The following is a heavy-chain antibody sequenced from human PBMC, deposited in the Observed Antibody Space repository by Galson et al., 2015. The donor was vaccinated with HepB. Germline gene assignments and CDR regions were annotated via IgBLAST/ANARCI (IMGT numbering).Heavy chain of an antibody. V-gene: IGHV3-73*01. CDR1: GFTFSGSA. CDR3: AKDQGSASGWSGAFDS. D-gene: IGHD6-19*01. CDR2: IRSKANSYAT. Sequence: SLRLSCAASGFTFSGSAMHWVRQASGKGLEWVGHIRSKANSYATTYAASVKGRFTISRDDSKNTAYLQMNTLRPEDTAVFFCAKDQGSASGWSGAFDSWGQGTLVTVSS. J-gene: IGHJ4*02.